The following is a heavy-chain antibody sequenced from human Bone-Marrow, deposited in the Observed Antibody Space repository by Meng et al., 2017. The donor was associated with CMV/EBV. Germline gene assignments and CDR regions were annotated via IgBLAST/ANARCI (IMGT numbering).Heavy chain of an antibody. Sequence: GESLKISCAASGFTFSSYSMNWVRQAPGKGLEWVSSISSSSSYIYYADSVKGRFTISRDNAKNSLYLQMNSLRAEDTAVYYCASSGLYCSSTSCYEGIGDYFDYWGQGTLVTVSS. V-gene: IGHV3-21*01. CDR3: ASSGLYCSSTSCYEGIGDYFDY. J-gene: IGHJ4*02. CDR2: ISSSSSYI. CDR1: GFTFSSYS. D-gene: IGHD2-2*01.